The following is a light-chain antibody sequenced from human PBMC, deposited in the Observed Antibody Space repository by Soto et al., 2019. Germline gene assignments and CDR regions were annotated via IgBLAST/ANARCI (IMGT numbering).Light chain of an antibody. J-gene: IGLJ2*01. V-gene: IGLV2-14*01. CDR1: SSDVGGYNS. CDR3: SSYTSSSTLV. Sequence: QSALTQPASVSGSPGQSITISCTGTSSDVGGYNSVSWYQQHPGKAPKLMIYEVSYRPSGVSNRFSASTSGNTASLTISGLQAEDEADYYCSSYTSSSTLVFGGGTKLTVL. CDR2: EVS.